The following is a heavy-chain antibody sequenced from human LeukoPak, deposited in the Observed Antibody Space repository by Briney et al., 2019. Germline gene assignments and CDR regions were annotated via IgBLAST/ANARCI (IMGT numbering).Heavy chain of an antibody. J-gene: IGHJ4*02. D-gene: IGHD3-22*01. CDR2: INPNSGGT. V-gene: IGHV1-2*02. Sequence: ASVKVSCKASGYTFTAYYIHWVRQAPGQGLEWMGWINPNSGGTNYAQKFQGRVTMTRDTSISTAYMELSRLRSDDTAVYYCASETGSSGYLDYWGQGTLVTVSS. CDR1: GYTFTAYY. CDR3: ASETGSSGYLDY.